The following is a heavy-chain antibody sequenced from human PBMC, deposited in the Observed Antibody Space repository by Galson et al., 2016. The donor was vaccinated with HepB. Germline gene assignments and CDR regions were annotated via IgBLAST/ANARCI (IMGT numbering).Heavy chain of an antibody. CDR3: ATHDRYCSGGSCYSEVYNWFDS. J-gene: IGHJ5*01. CDR1: GFTFINYA. V-gene: IGHV3-23*01. D-gene: IGHD2-15*01. Sequence: SLRLSCAASGFTFINYAMTWVRQAPGMGLEWVSTISSSGSNTYYADSVKGRFTISRDNSKNTLSLQMNSLRAEDTAVYYCATHDRYCSGGSCYSEVYNWFDSWGQGTLVTVSS. CDR2: ISSSGSNT.